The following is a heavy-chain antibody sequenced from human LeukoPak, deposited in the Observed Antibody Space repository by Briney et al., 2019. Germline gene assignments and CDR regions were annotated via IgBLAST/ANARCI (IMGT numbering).Heavy chain of an antibody. V-gene: IGHV1-46*01. CDR1: GCTFTSYR. J-gene: IGHJ4*02. D-gene: IGHD1-26*01. Sequence: ALVKVSCKASGCTFTSYRLHWVRQAPGQGLEWMGIIDPSGETTSYAQNFQGRVTMTRDTSTSTVYMELSSLRSEDTAVYYCARGWDLGDYLDYWGQGTLVTVSS. CDR2: IDPSGETT. CDR3: ARGWDLGDYLDY.